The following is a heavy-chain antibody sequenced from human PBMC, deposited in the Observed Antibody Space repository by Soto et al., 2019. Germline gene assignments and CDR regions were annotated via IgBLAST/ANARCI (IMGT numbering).Heavy chain of an antibody. D-gene: IGHD5-18*01. J-gene: IGHJ4*02. CDR3: AREMVDTAMGFDY. CDR2: IYYSGST. Sequence: SETLSLTCTVSGGSVSSGSYYWSWIRQPPGKGLEWIGYIYYSGSTNYDPSLKSRVTISVDTSKNQFSLKLSSVTAADTAVYYCAREMVDTAMGFDYWGQGTLVTVSS. CDR1: GGSVSSGSYY. V-gene: IGHV4-61*01.